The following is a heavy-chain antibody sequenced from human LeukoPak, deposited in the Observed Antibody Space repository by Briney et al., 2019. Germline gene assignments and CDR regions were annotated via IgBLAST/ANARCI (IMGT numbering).Heavy chain of an antibody. CDR3: ARVSAADSDDFDI. J-gene: IGHJ3*02. CDR1: GFTFNSYG. V-gene: IGHV3-30*03. CDR2: ISYDESNK. D-gene: IGHD2-21*02. Sequence: PGGSLRLSCAASGFTFNSYGMHWVRQAPGKGLEWVAIISYDESNKYYADSVKGRFTISRDHAKNSLYLQMNSLRAEDTAVYYCARVSAADSDDFDIWGQGTMVTVSS.